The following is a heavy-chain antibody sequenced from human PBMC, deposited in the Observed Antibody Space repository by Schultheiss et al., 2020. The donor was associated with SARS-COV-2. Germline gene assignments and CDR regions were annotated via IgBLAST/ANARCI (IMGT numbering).Heavy chain of an antibody. CDR3: ARAITIFGVRSAFDI. D-gene: IGHD3-3*01. Sequence: GGSLRLSCSASGFTFSSYAMHWVRQAPGKGLEWVAVISYDGSNKYYADSVKGRFTISRDNSKNTLYLQMNSLRAEDTAVYYCARAITIFGVRSAFDIWGQGTMVTVSS. CDR1: GFTFSSYA. J-gene: IGHJ3*02. CDR2: ISYDGSNK. V-gene: IGHV3-30*01.